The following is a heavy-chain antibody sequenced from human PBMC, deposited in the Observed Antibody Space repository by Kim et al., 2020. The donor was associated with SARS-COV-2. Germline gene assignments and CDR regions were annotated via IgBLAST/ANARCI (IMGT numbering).Heavy chain of an antibody. CDR3: ARLSSVASYGVNWFDP. J-gene: IGHJ5*02. D-gene: IGHD3-16*01. V-gene: IGHV4-39*01. Sequence: SLKSRVTISVDTSKNQFSLKLTSVTAADTAVYFCARLSSVASYGVNWFDPWGQGTLVTVSS.